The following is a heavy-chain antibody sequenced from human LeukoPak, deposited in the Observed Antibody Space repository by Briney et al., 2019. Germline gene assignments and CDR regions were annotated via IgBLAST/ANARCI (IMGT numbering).Heavy chain of an antibody. J-gene: IGHJ3*02. D-gene: IGHD3-16*01. V-gene: IGHV4-39*07. CDR2: IYYSGST. Sequence: NPSETLSLTCTVSGGSISSSSYYWGWIRQPPGKGLEWIGSIYYSGSTYYNPSLKSRVTISVDTSKNQFSLKLSSVTAAGTAVYYCARMGVPPPSDAFDIWGQGTMVTVSS. CDR1: GGSISSSSYY. CDR3: ARMGVPPPSDAFDI.